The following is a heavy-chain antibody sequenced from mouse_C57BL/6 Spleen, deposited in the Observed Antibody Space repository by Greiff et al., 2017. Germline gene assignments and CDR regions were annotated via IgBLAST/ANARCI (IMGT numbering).Heavy chain of an antibody. CDR3: ARRLYYDYDAFDY. CDR2: IYPSDSET. J-gene: IGHJ2*01. Sequence: QVQLKQPGAELVRPGSSVKLSCKASGYTFTSYWMDWVKQRPGQGLEWIGNIYPSDSETHYNQKFKDKATLTVDKSSSTAYMQLSSLTSEDSAVYYCARRLYYDYDAFDYWGQGTTLTVSS. V-gene: IGHV1-61*01. CDR1: GYTFTSYW. D-gene: IGHD2-4*01.